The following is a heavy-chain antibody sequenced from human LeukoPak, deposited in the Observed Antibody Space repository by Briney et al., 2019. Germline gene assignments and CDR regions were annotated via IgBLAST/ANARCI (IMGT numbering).Heavy chain of an antibody. CDR1: GYTFTGCY. J-gene: IGHJ4*02. CDR3: ARGSAGVRGVTLSY. Sequence: GASVKVSCKASGYTFTGCYMHWVRQAPGQGLEWMGWINPNSGGTNYAQKLQGRVTMTRDTSISTAYMELSRLRSDDTAVYYCARGSAGVRGVTLSYWGQGTLVTVSS. CDR2: INPNSGGT. V-gene: IGHV1-2*02. D-gene: IGHD3-10*01.